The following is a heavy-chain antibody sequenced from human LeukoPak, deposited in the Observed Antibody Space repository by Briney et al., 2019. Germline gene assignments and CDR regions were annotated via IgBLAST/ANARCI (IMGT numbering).Heavy chain of an antibody. D-gene: IGHD1-14*01. CDR1: GYTFTNYA. Sequence: ASVNVSCKASGYTFTNYAIHWVRQAPGQRFEWMGWINAANGHTKYSQEFQDRITITRDTSATTAYMELSNLRSEDMALYYCARGRGPPNTNRDFYYYYYMDVWGTGTTVTVSS. CDR2: INAANGHT. J-gene: IGHJ6*03. CDR3: ARGRGPPNTNRDFYYYYYMDV. V-gene: IGHV1-3*03.